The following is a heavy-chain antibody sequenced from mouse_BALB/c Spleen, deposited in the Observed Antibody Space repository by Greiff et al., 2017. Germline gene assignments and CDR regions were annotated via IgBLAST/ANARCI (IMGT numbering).Heavy chain of an antibody. V-gene: IGHV1-15*01. Sequence: VQLQQSGAELVRPGASVTLSCKASGYTFTDYEMHWVKQTPVHGLEWIGAIDPETGGTAYNQKFKGKATLTADKSSSTAYMELRSLTSEDSAVYYWTSTRGWGQGTLVTVAA. CDR2: IDPETGGT. CDR3: TSTRG. CDR1: GYTFTDYE. J-gene: IGHJ3*02. D-gene: IGHD2-12*01.